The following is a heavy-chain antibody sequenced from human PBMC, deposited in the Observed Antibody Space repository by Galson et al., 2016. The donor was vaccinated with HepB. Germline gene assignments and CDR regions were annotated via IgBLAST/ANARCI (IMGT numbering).Heavy chain of an antibody. CDR1: GFTFSSYA. V-gene: IGHV3-23*01. CDR3: AKSVLEYDILTGYYRRGADY. D-gene: IGHD3-9*01. CDR2: IGSGGPT. Sequence: SLRLSCAASGFTFSSYAMSWVRQAPGKGLEWVSSIGSGGPTYYADSVKGRFTISIDNSKNTLFLQLHSLKADDTAVYYCAKSVLEYDILTGYYRRGADYWGLGTLVTVSS. J-gene: IGHJ4*02.